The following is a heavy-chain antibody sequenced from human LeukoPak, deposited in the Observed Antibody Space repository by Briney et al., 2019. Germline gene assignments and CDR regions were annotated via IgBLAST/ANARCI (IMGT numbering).Heavy chain of an antibody. J-gene: IGHJ4*02. V-gene: IGHV3-23*01. CDR2: ISGSGGST. D-gene: IGHD6-19*01. CDR3: AKDRGIAVANLVDY. CDR1: GFTFSSYA. Sequence: PGGSLRLSCAASGFTFSSYAMSWVRQAPGKGLEWVSAISGSGGSTYYADSVKGRFTISRDNSKNTLYLQMNSLRAEGTAVYYCAKDRGIAVANLVDYWGQGTLVTVSS.